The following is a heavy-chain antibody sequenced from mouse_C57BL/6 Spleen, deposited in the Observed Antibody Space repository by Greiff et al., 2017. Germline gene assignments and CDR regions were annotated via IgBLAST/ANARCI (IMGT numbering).Heavy chain of an antibody. CDR1: GYTFTSYW. CDR2: IYPGSGST. CDR3: ARSLYDYDGDY. D-gene: IGHD2-4*01. Sequence: QVQLQQSGAELVKPGASVKMSCKASGYTFTSYWLTWVKQRPGQGLEWIGDIYPGSGSTNYNEKFKSKATLTVDTSSSTAYMQLSSLTSEDSAVYYCARSLYDYDGDYWGQGTTLTVSS. J-gene: IGHJ2*01. V-gene: IGHV1-55*01.